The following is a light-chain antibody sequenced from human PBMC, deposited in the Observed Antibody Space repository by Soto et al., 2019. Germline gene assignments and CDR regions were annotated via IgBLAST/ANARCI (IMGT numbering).Light chain of an antibody. CDR1: SSDIGGSYY. CDR3: SSYSTSRTLV. CDR2: EVS. Sequence: QSALTQPASESGSPGQSISISCTGTSSDIGGSYYVSWYQQHTGKAPKLMIYEVSNRPSGVSNRFSGSKSGNTASLTISGLQAEDEADYYCSSYSTSRTLVFGTGTKVTVL. V-gene: IGLV2-14*01. J-gene: IGLJ1*01.